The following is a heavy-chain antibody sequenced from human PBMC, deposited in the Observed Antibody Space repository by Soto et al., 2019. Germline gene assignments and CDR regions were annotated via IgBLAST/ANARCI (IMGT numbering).Heavy chain of an antibody. J-gene: IGHJ4*02. V-gene: IGHV3-23*01. CDR1: GFTFSSYA. D-gene: IGHD6-13*01. Sequence: EVQLLESGGGLVQPGGSLRLSCAASGFTFSSYAMSWVRQAPGKGLEWVSAISGSGGSTYYADSVKGRFTISKDNSKNTLYLQMNSLRAEDTAVYYCAKDLGYSSSWFDYWGQGTLVTVSS. CDR3: AKDLGYSSSWFDY. CDR2: ISGSGGST.